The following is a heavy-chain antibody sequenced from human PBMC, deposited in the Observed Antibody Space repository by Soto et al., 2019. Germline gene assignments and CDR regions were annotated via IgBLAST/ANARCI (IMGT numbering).Heavy chain of an antibody. CDR2: IGTAGDT. Sequence: EVQLVESGGGLVQPGGSRRLACTASGFTFSRYDMHWVRQAPGKGLEWVSAIGTAGDTYYLDSVTGRFTISREEAKNSLYLQMNSLRAGDTAVYYCATGDYVFWGQGALVTVSS. CDR3: ATGDYVF. CDR1: GFTFSRYD. D-gene: IGHD4-17*01. J-gene: IGHJ4*02. V-gene: IGHV3-13*01.